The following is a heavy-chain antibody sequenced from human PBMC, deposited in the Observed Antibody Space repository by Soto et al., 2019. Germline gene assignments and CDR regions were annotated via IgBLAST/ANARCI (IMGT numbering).Heavy chain of an antibody. Sequence: GGSLRLSCAASGFSFVNYAMNWVRQAPGKGLEWVSGLSGSGTSTYYADSVKGRFTISRDNSRDTLFLQMNSLTADDTAVYYCAKATTNGGWFNPFDSWGRGALVTVSS. CDR1: GFSFVNYA. CDR3: AKATTNGGWFNPFDS. J-gene: IGHJ4*02. CDR2: LSGSGTST. D-gene: IGHD6-19*01. V-gene: IGHV3-23*01.